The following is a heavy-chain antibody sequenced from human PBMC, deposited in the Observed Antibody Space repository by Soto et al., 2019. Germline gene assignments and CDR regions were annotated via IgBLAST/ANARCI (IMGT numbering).Heavy chain of an antibody. CDR1: GGSISSSSYY. Sequence: SETLSLTCTVSGGSISSSSYYWGWIRQPPGKGLEWIGSIYYSGSTYYNPSLKSRVTISVDTSKNQFSLKLSSVTAADTAVYYCATDLSGWLGGFDYWGQGTLVTV. V-gene: IGHV4-39*01. CDR2: IYYSGST. J-gene: IGHJ4*02. D-gene: IGHD5-18*01. CDR3: ATDLSGWLGGFDY.